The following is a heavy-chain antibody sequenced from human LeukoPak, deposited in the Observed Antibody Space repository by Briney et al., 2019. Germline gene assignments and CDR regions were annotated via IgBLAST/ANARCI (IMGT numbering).Heavy chain of an antibody. J-gene: IGHJ4*02. CDR1: GGSISSGIYY. Sequence: SQTLSLTCTVSGGSISSGIYYWSWIRQPAGKGLEWIGRIYTSGSTNYNPSLKSRVTISVDTSKDQFSLQLNSVTPEDTAVYYCAREGAGFNSWGQGTLVTVFS. V-gene: IGHV4-61*02. D-gene: IGHD6-19*01. CDR3: AREGAGFNS. CDR2: IYTSGST.